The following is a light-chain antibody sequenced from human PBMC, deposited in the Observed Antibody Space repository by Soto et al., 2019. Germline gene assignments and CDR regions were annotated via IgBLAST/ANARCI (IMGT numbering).Light chain of an antibody. CDR2: GNS. CDR3: QSYDSSLSGWGVE. J-gene: IGLJ2*01. V-gene: IGLV1-40*01. CDR1: SSNIGAGYD. Sequence: QSVLTQPPSVSGAPGQRVTISCTGSSSNIGAGYDVHWYQQLPGTAPKLLIYGNSNRPSGVPDRFSGSKSGTSASLAITGLQAEDEADYYCQSYDSSLSGWGVEFGGGTKLTVL.